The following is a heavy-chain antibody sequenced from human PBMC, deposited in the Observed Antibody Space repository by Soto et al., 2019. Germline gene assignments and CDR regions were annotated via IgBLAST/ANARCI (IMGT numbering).Heavy chain of an antibody. CDR3: PRAPLLSAETLHENYFDD. Sequence: QVQLVQSGAEVKKPGSSLKVSCKASGGTFGNSGVSWVRQAPGQGPEWMGGIIPIFDTTNYAQKFQGRVTISADAAPRYSELGSLAPEETAVYYCPRAPLLSAETLHENYFDDWGQGTQVTVSS. CDR2: IIPIFDTT. CDR1: GGTFGNSG. D-gene: IGHD2-15*01. J-gene: IGHJ4*02. V-gene: IGHV1-69*01.